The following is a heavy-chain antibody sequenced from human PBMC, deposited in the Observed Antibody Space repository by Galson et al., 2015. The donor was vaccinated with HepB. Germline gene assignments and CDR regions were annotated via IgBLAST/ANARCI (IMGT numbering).Heavy chain of an antibody. CDR2: INPSGGST. CDR3: ARGTADGYSPIEYFDL. CDR1: GYTFTSYY. J-gene: IGHJ2*01. D-gene: IGHD5-24*01. V-gene: IGHV1-46*01. Sequence: SVKVSCKASGYTFTSYYMHWVRQAPGQGLEWMGIINPSGGSTSYAQKFQGRVTMTRDTSTSTAYMELSSLRSEDTAVYYCARGTADGYSPIEYFDLWGRGTLVTVSS.